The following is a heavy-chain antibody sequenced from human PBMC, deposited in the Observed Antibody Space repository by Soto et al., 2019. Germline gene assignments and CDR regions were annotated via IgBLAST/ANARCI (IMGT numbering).Heavy chain of an antibody. Sequence: GGSLRLSCAASGFTFSRSAMSWFRQAPGQGLEWVSGINPIGSYTIYADSVKGRFTISRDNSQNALYLQMSSLRADDTAVYYCARRRDSSTSGDFDYWGQGTLVTVSS. CDR1: GFTFSRSA. CDR2: INPIGSYT. J-gene: IGHJ4*02. D-gene: IGHD6-6*01. V-gene: IGHV3-23*01. CDR3: ARRRDSSTSGDFDY.